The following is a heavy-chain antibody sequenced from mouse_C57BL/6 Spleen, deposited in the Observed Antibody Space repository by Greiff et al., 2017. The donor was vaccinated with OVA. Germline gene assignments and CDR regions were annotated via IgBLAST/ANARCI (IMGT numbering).Heavy chain of an antibody. V-gene: IGHV1-52*01. CDR1: GYTFTSYW. CDR3: ARSRLVAPRVWYFDD. J-gene: IGHJ1*03. D-gene: IGHD1-2*01. CDR2: IDPSDSET. Sequence: QVQLQQPGAELVRPGSSVKLSCKASGYTFTSYWMHWVKQRPIQGLEWIGNIDPSDSETHSNQKFKDKATLTVDKSSRTAYMQLSSLTSEDAAVYYCARSRLVAPRVWYFDDWGTGTTVTVSS.